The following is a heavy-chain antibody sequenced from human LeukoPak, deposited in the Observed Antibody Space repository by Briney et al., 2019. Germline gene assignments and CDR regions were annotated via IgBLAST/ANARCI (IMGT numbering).Heavy chain of an antibody. V-gene: IGHV1-2*02. CDR3: ARARAQQWLVHGWAFDI. Sequence: GASVKVSCKASGYTFTGYYMHWVRQAPGQGLEWMGWINPNSGGTNYAQKFQGRDTMTRDTSISTAYMELSRLRSDDTAVYYCARARAQQWLVHGWAFDIWGQGTMVTVSS. D-gene: IGHD6-19*01. J-gene: IGHJ3*02. CDR2: INPNSGGT. CDR1: GYTFTGYY.